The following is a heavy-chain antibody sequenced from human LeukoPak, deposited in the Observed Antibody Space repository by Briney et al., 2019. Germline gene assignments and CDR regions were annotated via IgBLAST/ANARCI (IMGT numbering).Heavy chain of an antibody. V-gene: IGHV1-18*01. CDR1: GYTFTSYG. CDR2: ISAYNGNT. Sequence: ASVKVSCKASGYTFTSYGISWVRQAPGQGLEWMGWISAYNGNTNYAQKLQGRVTMITDTSTSTAYMELRSLRSDDTAVYYCARDGYSSGWYRFVMGWGDSKVPNWFDPWGQGTLVTVSS. J-gene: IGHJ5*02. CDR3: ARDGYSSGWYRFVMGWGDSKVPNWFDP. D-gene: IGHD6-19*01.